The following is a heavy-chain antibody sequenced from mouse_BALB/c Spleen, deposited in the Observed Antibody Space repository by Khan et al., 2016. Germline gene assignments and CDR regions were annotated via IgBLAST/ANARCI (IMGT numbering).Heavy chain of an antibody. D-gene: IGHD1-1*01. J-gene: IGHJ2*01. Sequence: QVQLKESGAELVKAGASVKMSCKASGYTFTSYWMHWVKQRLGQGLEWFAETNPTNGRTYYNEKFKSKATLTVDKSSSTAYILLSGPTFEDSAVYYCARIKKIVATYFDDWGQGTTLTVSS. CDR3: ARIKKIVATYFDD. CDR2: TNPTNGRT. CDR1: GYTFTSYW. V-gene: IGHV1S81*02.